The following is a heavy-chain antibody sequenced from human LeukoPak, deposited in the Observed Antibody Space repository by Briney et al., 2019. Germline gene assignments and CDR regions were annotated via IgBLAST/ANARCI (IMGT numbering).Heavy chain of an antibody. Sequence: PGGSLRLSCAASGFTFSSYWMNWGRQAPGKGLEWVANIKPDESEKYYVDSVKGRFTISRDNAKNSLYLRMNSLRAEDTAVYYCARDLASSGWSPGYWGQGTLVTVSS. J-gene: IGHJ4*02. CDR2: IKPDESEK. CDR1: GFTFSSYW. V-gene: IGHV3-7*04. D-gene: IGHD6-19*01. CDR3: ARDLASSGWSPGY.